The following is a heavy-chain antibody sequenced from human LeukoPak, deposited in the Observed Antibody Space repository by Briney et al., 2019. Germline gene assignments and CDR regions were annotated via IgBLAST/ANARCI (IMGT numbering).Heavy chain of an antibody. J-gene: IGHJ2*01. CDR1: GGSISSSNC. CDR2: IYHSGST. Sequence: PSETLSLTCAVSGGSISSSNCWSWVRLPPGKGLEWIGEIYHSGSTNYNPSLKSRVTISVDKSKNQFSLKLSSVTAADTAVYFCARDYTMPGTDWCFDVWGPGTLVTVSS. V-gene: IGHV4-4*02. CDR3: ARDYTMPGTDWCFDV. D-gene: IGHD6-13*01.